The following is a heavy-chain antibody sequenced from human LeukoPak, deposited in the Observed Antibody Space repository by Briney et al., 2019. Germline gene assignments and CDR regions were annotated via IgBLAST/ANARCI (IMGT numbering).Heavy chain of an antibody. V-gene: IGHV3-23*01. D-gene: IGHD2-2*01. Sequence: GSLRLSCAASGFTFSSYAMSWVRQAPGKGLEWVSAISGSGGSTYYADSVRGRFTISRDNSKNTLYLQMNSLRAEDTAVYYCAKAAMPSYYFDYWGQGTLVTVSS. CDR3: AKAAMPSYYFDY. CDR2: ISGSGGST. J-gene: IGHJ4*02. CDR1: GFTFSSYA.